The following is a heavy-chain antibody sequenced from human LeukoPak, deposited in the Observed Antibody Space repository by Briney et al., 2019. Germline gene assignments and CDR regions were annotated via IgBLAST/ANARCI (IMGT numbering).Heavy chain of an antibody. Sequence: PSETLSLTCTVSGGSISSYYWSWIRQPPGKGLECIGYIYYSGSTNYNPSRKSRVTISVDTSKNQFSLKLSSVTAADTAVYYRARGVAPQQWLVQSYYYYYMDVWGKGTTVTISS. D-gene: IGHD6-19*01. J-gene: IGHJ6*03. CDR3: ARGVAPQQWLVQSYYYYYMDV. CDR2: IYYSGST. CDR1: GGSISSYY. V-gene: IGHV4-59*01.